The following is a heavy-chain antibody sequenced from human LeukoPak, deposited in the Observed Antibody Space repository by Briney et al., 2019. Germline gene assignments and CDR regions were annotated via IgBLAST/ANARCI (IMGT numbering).Heavy chain of an antibody. V-gene: IGHV4-59*01. CDR1: GASNTGYY. CDR3: ARYTRIPDY. Sequence: SETLSLTCTVSGASNTGYYWTWIRQPPGKGLECVGYIYYTGDTNYNPSLKSRVSMSLDTSKSQFSLKLTSVTAADTAIYYCARYTRIPDYWGRGTLVTVTS. D-gene: IGHD2-15*01. J-gene: IGHJ4*02. CDR2: IYYTGDT.